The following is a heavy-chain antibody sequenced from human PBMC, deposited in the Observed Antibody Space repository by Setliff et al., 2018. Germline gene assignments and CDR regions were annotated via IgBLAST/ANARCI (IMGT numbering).Heavy chain of an antibody. CDR2: MYYSGST. D-gene: IGHD2-15*01. Sequence: SETLSLTCTVYGGSFSDYYWGWIRQSPGKGLEWIGSMYYSGSTNYNPSPKSRVTISGDTSKNQFSLKLSSVTAAETAVYYCARGRMRGSCSGPSCTYDPFDIWGQGTPVTVSS. J-gene: IGHJ3*02. CDR1: GGSFSDYY. CDR3: ARGRMRGSCSGPSCTYDPFDI. V-gene: IGHV4-34*01.